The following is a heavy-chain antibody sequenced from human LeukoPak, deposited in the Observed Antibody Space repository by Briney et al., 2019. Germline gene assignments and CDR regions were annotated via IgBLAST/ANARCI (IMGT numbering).Heavy chain of an antibody. CDR1: GGTFSSYA. D-gene: IGHD5-18*01. J-gene: IGHJ6*02. CDR2: IIPISGTA. V-gene: IGHV1-69*13. CDR3: ARDPTGYSYGPRYQKYYYYYGMDV. Sequence: ASVKVSCKASGGTFSSYAISWVRQAPGQGLEWMGGIIPISGTANYAQKFQGRVTITADESTSTAYMELSSLRSEDTAVYYCARDPTGYSYGPRYQKYYYYYGMDVWGQGTTVTVSS.